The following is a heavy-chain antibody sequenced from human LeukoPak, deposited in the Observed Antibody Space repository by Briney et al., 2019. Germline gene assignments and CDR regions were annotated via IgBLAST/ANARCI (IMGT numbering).Heavy chain of an antibody. CDR3: VKDRGGYGEGTFDY. V-gene: IGHV3-64D*06. D-gene: IGHD4-17*01. CDR1: GFTFSSYA. CDR2: ISSNGGST. J-gene: IGHJ4*02. Sequence: GGSLRLSCSASGFTFSSYAMHWVRQAPGKGLEYVSAISSNGGSTYYADSVKSRFTISRGNSKNTLYLQMSSLRAEDTAAYYCVKDRGGYGEGTFDYWGQRTLVTVSS.